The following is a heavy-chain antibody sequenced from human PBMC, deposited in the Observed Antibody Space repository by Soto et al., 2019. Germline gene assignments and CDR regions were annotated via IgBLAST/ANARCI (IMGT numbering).Heavy chain of an antibody. CDR3: ARRGKGDSGWVVDY. J-gene: IGHJ4*02. CDR2: IYYSGST. V-gene: IGHV4-59*01. Sequence: QVQLQESGPGLVKPSETLSLTCTVSGGSISSYYWNWIRQPPGKGLEWIGYIYYSGSTNYNPSLKSRGTISVDTYKNQFSLKLSSVTAADTAVYYCARRGKGDSGWVVDYWGQGTLVTVSS. D-gene: IGHD2-21*02. CDR1: GGSISSYY.